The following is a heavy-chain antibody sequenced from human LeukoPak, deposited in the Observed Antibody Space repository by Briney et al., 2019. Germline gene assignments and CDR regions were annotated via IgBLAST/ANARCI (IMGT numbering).Heavy chain of an antibody. CDR1: GGSISSYY. CDR2: IYYSGST. Sequence: SSETLSLTCTVSGGSISSYYWSWIRQFPRKGLEWIGYIYYSGSTYYNPSLKSRLTTSVDTSKNQFSLKLSSVTAADTAIYYCARGPRYYYGSSGSAWFDPWGQGTLVTVSS. CDR3: ARGPRYYYGSSGSAWFDP. V-gene: IGHV4-59*06. J-gene: IGHJ5*02. D-gene: IGHD3-22*01.